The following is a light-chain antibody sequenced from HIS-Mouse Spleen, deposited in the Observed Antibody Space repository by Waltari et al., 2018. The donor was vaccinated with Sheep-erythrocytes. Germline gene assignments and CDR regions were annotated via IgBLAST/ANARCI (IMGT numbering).Light chain of an antibody. CDR1: SSHVGSYNL. V-gene: IGLV2-23*01. CDR3: CSYAGSSTWV. Sequence: QSALTQPASASGSPGQSLTISCTGTSSHVGSYNLVSRYQQHPGNAPKLMIYEGSKRPSGVSYRFSGSKSGNSTSLTISGLQAEDEADYYCCSYAGSSTWVFGGGTTLTVL. CDR2: EGS. J-gene: IGLJ3*02.